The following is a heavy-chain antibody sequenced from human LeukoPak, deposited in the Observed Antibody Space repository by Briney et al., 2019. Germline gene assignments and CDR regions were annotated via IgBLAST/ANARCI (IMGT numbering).Heavy chain of an antibody. V-gene: IGHV4-39*02. CDR1: GGSISSSSYY. Sequence: PSETLSLTCTVSGGSISSSSYYWGWIRQPPGKGLGWIGSIYYSGSTYYNPSLKSRVTISVDTSKNQFSLKLSSVTAADTAVYYCARDYLGAGTVGATSGYWGQGTLVTVSS. D-gene: IGHD1-26*01. CDR3: ARDYLGAGTVGATSGY. J-gene: IGHJ4*02. CDR2: IYYSGST.